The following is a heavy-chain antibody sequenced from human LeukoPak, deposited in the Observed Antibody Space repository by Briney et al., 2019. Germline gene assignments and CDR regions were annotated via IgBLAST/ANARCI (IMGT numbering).Heavy chain of an antibody. CDR3: AKLERYCSSTSCYPEY. Sequence: GGSLRLSCAASGFTFNTYVMSWVRQAPGKGLERVSGISGSGGSTYYADSVKGRFTISRDNSKNMLYLQMNSLRAEDTAVYYCAKLERYCSSTSCYPEYWGQGTLVTVSS. D-gene: IGHD2-2*01. CDR1: GFTFNTYV. CDR2: ISGSGGST. J-gene: IGHJ4*02. V-gene: IGHV3-23*01.